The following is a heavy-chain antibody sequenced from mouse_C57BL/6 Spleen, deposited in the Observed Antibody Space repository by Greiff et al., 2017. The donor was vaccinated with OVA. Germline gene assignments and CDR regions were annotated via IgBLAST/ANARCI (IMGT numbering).Heavy chain of an antibody. Sequence: VQVVESGPGLVQPSQSLSITCTVSGFSLTSYGVHWVRQSPGKGLEWLGVIWSGGSTDYNAAFISRLSISKDNANSQVFFKMNSLQADDTAIYYCARLVTTKYFDVWGTGTTVTVSS. CDR3: ARLVTTKYFDV. CDR1: GFSLTSYG. CDR2: IWSGGST. J-gene: IGHJ1*03. V-gene: IGHV2-2*01. D-gene: IGHD2-2*01.